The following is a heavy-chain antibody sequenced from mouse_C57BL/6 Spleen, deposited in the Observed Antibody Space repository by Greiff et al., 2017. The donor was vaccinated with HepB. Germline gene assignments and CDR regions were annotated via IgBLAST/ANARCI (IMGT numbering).Heavy chain of an antibody. Sequence: EVMLVESGGGLVQPGGSLSLSCAASGFTFTDYYMSWVRQPPGKALEWLGFIRNKANGYTTEYSASVKGRFTISRDNSQSILYLQLNALRAEDSATYYCARCTVVAGDYFDYWGQGTTLTVSS. D-gene: IGHD1-1*01. CDR1: GFTFTDYY. CDR3: ARCTVVAGDYFDY. CDR2: IRNKANGYTT. J-gene: IGHJ2*01. V-gene: IGHV7-3*01.